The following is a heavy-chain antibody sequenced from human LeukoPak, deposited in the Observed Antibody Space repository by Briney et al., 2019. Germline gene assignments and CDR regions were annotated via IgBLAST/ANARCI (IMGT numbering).Heavy chain of an antibody. V-gene: IGHV3-30*02. CDR2: IRYDGSNK. Sequence: GGSLRLSCAASGFTFSSYGMHWVRQAPGKGLEWVAFIRYDGSNKYYADSAKGRFTISRDNSKNTLYLQMNSLRAEDTAVYYCAKDLSKGLLYRRGMYYFDYWGQGTLVTVSS. CDR1: GFTFSSYG. CDR3: AKDLSKGLLYRRGMYYFDY. J-gene: IGHJ4*02. D-gene: IGHD3-10*01.